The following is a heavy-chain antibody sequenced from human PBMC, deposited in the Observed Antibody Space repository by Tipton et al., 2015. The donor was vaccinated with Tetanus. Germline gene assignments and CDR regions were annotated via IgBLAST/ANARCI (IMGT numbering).Heavy chain of an antibody. CDR2: ISAYNGNT. CDR3: ARESPPYSSGKPIPRGPTISYYYYGMDV. J-gene: IGHJ6*02. Sequence: QVQLVQSGAEVKKPGASVKVSCKASGYTFTSYGISWVRQAPGPGIEWMGWISAYNGNTNYAQKLQGRVTMSTDTSTGTAYMELRSLRSDDPAVYYWARESPPYSSGKPIPRGPTISYYYYGMDVWGQGTTVTVSS. V-gene: IGHV1-18*04. D-gene: IGHD6-19*01. CDR1: GYTFTSYG.